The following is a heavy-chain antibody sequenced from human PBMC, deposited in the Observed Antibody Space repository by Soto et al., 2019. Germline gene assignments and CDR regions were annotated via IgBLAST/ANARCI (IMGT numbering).Heavy chain of an antibody. CDR1: GGSISSGGYY. Sequence: QVQLQESGPGLVKPSQTLSLTCTFSGGSISSGGYYWSWIRQHPGKGLEWIGYIYYSGSTYYNPSLMSRVTISVDSSKNLFSLKLSSVTAADTAVYYCARVYCSGGSCYEIDYWGQGPLVTVSS. J-gene: IGHJ4*02. V-gene: IGHV4-31*03. CDR3: ARVYCSGGSCYEIDY. CDR2: IYYSGST. D-gene: IGHD2-15*01.